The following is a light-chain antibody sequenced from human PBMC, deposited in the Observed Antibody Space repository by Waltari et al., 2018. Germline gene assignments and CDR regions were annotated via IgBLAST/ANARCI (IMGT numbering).Light chain of an antibody. Sequence: DIVMTQSPDSLAVSLGERAAIHCKPSQSVLYSSNNRNYLAWYQQKPGQPPKLLIYWASTRESGIPDRFSGSGSGTDFTLTISSLQAEDVTLYYCQQYYKTPYTFGQGTKLEIK. CDR3: QQYYKTPYT. CDR1: QSVLYSSNNRNY. V-gene: IGKV4-1*01. J-gene: IGKJ2*01. CDR2: WAS.